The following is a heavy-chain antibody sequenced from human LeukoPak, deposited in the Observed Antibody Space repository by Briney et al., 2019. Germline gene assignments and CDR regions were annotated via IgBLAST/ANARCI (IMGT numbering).Heavy chain of an antibody. V-gene: IGHV4-4*07. Sequence: KSSETLSLTCTVSGGSIRSYYWSWIRQPAGKGLEWIGHIYISEITNYNPSLKSRVTMSVDTSKNQFSLKLSSVTAADTAVYYCARGIVVIPAANYYYSYYMDVWGKGTTVTVSS. CDR3: ARGIVVIPAANYYYSYYMDV. CDR1: GGSIRSYY. D-gene: IGHD2-2*01. CDR2: IYISEIT. J-gene: IGHJ6*03.